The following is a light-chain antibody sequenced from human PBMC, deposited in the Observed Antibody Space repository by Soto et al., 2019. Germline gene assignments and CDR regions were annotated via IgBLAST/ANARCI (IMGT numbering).Light chain of an antibody. CDR2: EVS. CDR3: ISFTISSTVI. CDR1: SSDVGSYNR. Sequence: QSALTQPPSVSGSPGQSVTISCTGTSSDVGSYNRVSWYQQRPGTAPKLMIYEVSNRPSGVPDRFSGSKSGNTASLTVSGLQAEDEADYYCISFTISSTVIFGGGTQLTVL. J-gene: IGLJ7*01. V-gene: IGLV2-18*02.